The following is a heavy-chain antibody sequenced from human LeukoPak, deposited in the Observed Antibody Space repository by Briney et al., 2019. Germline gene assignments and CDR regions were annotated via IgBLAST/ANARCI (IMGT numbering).Heavy chain of an antibody. J-gene: IGHJ4*02. V-gene: IGHV4-59*12. D-gene: IGHD5-24*01. Sequence: PETLSLTCTVSGGSITSYYWSWVRQPPEKGLEWIGYIYYSGSTNYNPSLRSRATISVPTSKNQSSRKRSSVTAAATPRYYFAGWLQSEYYFDYWGQGTRVTVPS. CDR3: AGWLQSEYYFDY. CDR2: IYYSGST. CDR1: GGSITSYY.